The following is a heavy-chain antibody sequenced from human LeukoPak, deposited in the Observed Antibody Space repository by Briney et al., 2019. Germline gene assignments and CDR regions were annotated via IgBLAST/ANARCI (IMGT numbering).Heavy chain of an antibody. Sequence: SVKVSCKASGGTFSNYAFIWVRQAPGQGLEWMGGIIPIFGSANYAQNFQGRVTITTDESTATAYMELSGLRSEDTAVYYCARDRRIAAAGRRLYYFDYWGQGTLVTVSS. D-gene: IGHD6-13*01. CDR2: IIPIFGSA. V-gene: IGHV1-69*05. CDR3: ARDRRIAAAGRRLYYFDY. J-gene: IGHJ4*02. CDR1: GGTFSNYA.